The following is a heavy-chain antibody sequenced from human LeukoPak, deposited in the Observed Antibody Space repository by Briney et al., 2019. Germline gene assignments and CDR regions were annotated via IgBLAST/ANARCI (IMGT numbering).Heavy chain of an antibody. D-gene: IGHD5-24*01. CDR2: IYSGGST. V-gene: IGHV3-53*01. J-gene: IGHJ4*02. Sequence: GGSLRLSCAASGFTVSSNYMSWVRQAPGKGLEWVSVIYSGGSTYYADSVKGRFTISRDNSKNTLYLQMNSLRAEDTAVYYCARDARDGYNPGFDYWGQGTLVTVSS. CDR1: GFTVSSNY. CDR3: ARDARDGYNPGFDY.